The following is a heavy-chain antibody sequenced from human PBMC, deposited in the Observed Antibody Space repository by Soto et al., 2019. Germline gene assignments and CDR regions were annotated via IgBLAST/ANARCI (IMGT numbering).Heavy chain of an antibody. Sequence: EVQLVESGGGLVKPGGSLRLSCAASGFTFSNAWMSWVRQAPGKGLEWVGRIKSRADGGTADHAAPVKGRFAISRDDSTNTLYLQMTSLKNEDTAVYYCATLGGNLGAFDYWGQGTLVTVSS. V-gene: IGHV3-15*01. CDR1: GFTFSNAW. J-gene: IGHJ4*02. D-gene: IGHD3-16*01. CDR3: ATLGGNLGAFDY. CDR2: IKSRADGGTA.